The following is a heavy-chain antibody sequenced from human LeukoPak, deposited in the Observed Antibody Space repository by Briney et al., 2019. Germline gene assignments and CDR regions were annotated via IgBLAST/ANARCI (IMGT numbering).Heavy chain of an antibody. V-gene: IGHV3-23*01. D-gene: IGHD4-17*01. Sequence: SGGSLRLSCAASGFTFSSYAMSWVRQAPGKGLEWVSAISGSGGSTYYADSVKGRFTISRDNSKNTLYLQMNSLRAEDTAVYYCAKDMPSVMTTVTTFGYWGQGTLVTVSS. J-gene: IGHJ4*02. CDR3: AKDMPSVMTTVTTFGY. CDR2: ISGSGGST. CDR1: GFTFSSYA.